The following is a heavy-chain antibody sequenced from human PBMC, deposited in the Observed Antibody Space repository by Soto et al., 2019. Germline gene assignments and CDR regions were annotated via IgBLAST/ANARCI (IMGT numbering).Heavy chain of an antibody. CDR2: LKPDGSQK. D-gene: IGHD3-22*01. J-gene: IGHJ3*02. V-gene: IGHV3-7*04. Sequence: GGSLRLSCAASGFSFNNYWMSWVRQAPGKGLEWVANLKPDGSQKWYVDSVKGRFAISRDNAKNSLFLQMNRLRAEDTAVYYCTRGDYYDSSGPFSDAFDIWGQGTMVTVS. CDR3: TRGDYYDSSGPFSDAFDI. CDR1: GFSFNNYW.